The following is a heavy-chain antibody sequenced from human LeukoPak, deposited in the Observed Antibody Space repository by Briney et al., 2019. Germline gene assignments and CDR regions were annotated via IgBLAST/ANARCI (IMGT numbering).Heavy chain of an antibody. CDR2: IIPILGIA. J-gene: IGHJ4*02. D-gene: IGHD1-26*01. Sequence: ASVKVSCKASGDTFSSYAISWVRQAPGQGLEWMGRIIPILGIANYAQKFQGRVTITADKSTSTAYMELSSLRSEDTAVYYCARDPGGVGARGYYFDYWGQGTLVTVSS. V-gene: IGHV1-69*04. CDR1: GDTFSSYA. CDR3: ARDPGGVGARGYYFDY.